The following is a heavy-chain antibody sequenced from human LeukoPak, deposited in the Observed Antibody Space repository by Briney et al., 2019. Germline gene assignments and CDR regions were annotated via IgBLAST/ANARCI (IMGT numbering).Heavy chain of an antibody. J-gene: IGHJ4*02. CDR2: ISVYNGKT. CDR3: ARHMTTVVTSLDS. CDR1: GYDFSSYG. D-gene: IGHD4-23*01. V-gene: IGHV1-18*01. Sequence: ASVKVSCKASGYDFSSYGISWVRQAPGQGLQWTGWISVYNGKTNYGPLQGRVTMTTDTSTGTAYMELRNLRSDDTAIYYCARHMTTVVTSLDSWGQGTLVTVSS.